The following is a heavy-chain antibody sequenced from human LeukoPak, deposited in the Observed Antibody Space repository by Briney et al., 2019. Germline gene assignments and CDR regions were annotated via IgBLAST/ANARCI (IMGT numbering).Heavy chain of an antibody. Sequence: PGGSLRLSCAASGFTFSSYAMHWVRQAPGKGLEWVAVISYDGSNKYYADSVKGRFTISRDNAKNSLYLQMNSLRAEDTAVYYCARAKHGSARAQLCFDYWGQGTLVTVSS. CDR1: GFTFSSYA. CDR2: ISYDGSNK. V-gene: IGHV3-30-3*01. J-gene: IGHJ4*02. CDR3: ARAKHGSARAQLCFDY. D-gene: IGHD5-18*01.